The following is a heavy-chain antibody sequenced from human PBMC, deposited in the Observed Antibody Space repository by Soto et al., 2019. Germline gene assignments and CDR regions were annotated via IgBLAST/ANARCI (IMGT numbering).Heavy chain of an antibody. V-gene: IGHV4-39*07. J-gene: IGHJ6*02. D-gene: IGHD2-2*02. CDR2: INSGGSA. Sequence: PSETLSLTCTVSGGSIRSSDYYWGWIRQPPGEGLEWIGNINSGGSAYYYPSLRNRVTISVDRSKNQFSLKLSSVTAADTAVYYCASVTRTCISTSCYRYYYGMDVWGQGTTVTVSS. CDR1: GGSIRSSDYY. CDR3: ASVTRTCISTSCYRYYYGMDV.